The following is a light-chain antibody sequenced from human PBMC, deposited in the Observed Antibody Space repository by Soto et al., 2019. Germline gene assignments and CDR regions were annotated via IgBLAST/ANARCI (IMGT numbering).Light chain of an antibody. CDR3: QQYNPYSRT. Sequence: DIQMTQSPSTLSATAGDRVTITCRASQSISSWLAWYQHKPGKAPKLLIYDASNLDSGVPSRFSGSGSGTDFTLTISSLQPDDFAMYYCQQYNPYSRTFGQGTKVDIK. CDR1: QSISSW. J-gene: IGKJ1*01. V-gene: IGKV1-5*01. CDR2: DAS.